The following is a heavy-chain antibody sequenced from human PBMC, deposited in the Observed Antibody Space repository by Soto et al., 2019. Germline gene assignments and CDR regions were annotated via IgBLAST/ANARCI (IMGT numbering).Heavy chain of an antibody. CDR1: GFTFDDYA. CDR3: AKDRGSGYCSGGSCYEGNYYYYYMDV. Sequence: DVQLVESGGGLVQPGRSLRLSCAASGFTFDDYAMHWVRQAPGKGLEWVSGISWNSGSIGYADSVKGRFTISRDNAKNSLYLQMNSLRAEDTALYYCAKDRGSGYCSGGSCYEGNYYYYYMDVWGKGTTVTVSS. D-gene: IGHD2-15*01. V-gene: IGHV3-9*01. CDR2: ISWNSGSI. J-gene: IGHJ6*03.